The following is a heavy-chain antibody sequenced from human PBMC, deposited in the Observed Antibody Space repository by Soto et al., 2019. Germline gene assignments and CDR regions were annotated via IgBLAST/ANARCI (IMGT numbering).Heavy chain of an antibody. CDR2: IIPIFGTT. CDR3: AREGFGRRWLQSDY. V-gene: IGHV1-69*13. CDR1: GGTFNSYA. J-gene: IGHJ4*02. Sequence: SVKVSCKASGGTFNSYAIDWVRQAPGQGLEWMGGIIPIFGTTNYPQKLQGRVKLTADESTRTAYMELSTLRSEDTAVYYCAREGFGRRWLQSDYWGQGTLVTVSS. D-gene: IGHD5-12*01.